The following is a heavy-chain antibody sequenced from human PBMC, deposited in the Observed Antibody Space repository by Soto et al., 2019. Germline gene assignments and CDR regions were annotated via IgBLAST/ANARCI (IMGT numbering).Heavy chain of an antibody. D-gene: IGHD2-15*01. J-gene: IGHJ5*01. CDR1: GFCFSSYT. CDR2: ITNRGTHT. CDR3: ARAHEVAWFDS. V-gene: IGHV3-21*01. Sequence: PVGSLRLSCAASGFCFSSYTMNWVRQAPGKGLQWVSSITNRGTHTYSADSVKGRFTISRDNDKNSLYLQMNNLRAEDTAIYFCARAHEVAWFDSWGLGTLVTVSS.